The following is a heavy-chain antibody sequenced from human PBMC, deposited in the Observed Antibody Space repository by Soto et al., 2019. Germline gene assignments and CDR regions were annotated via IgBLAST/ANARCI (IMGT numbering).Heavy chain of an antibody. J-gene: IGHJ6*02. V-gene: IGHV1-69*12. CDR1: GGTFSSYA. CDR2: IIPIFGTA. Sequence: QVQLVQSGAEVKKPGSSVKVSCKASGGTFSSYAISWVRQAPGQGLEWMGGIIPIFGTANYAQKFQGRVTITADEATSTAQTELASLRSEDTAGYYCARGRRDDFWSGDYYYGRDVWGQGTTVTVSS. D-gene: IGHD3-3*01. CDR3: ARGRRDDFWSGDYYYGRDV.